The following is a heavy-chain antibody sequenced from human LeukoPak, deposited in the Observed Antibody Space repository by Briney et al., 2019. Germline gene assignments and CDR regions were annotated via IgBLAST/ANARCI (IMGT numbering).Heavy chain of an antibody. J-gene: IGHJ4*02. CDR2: ISAYNGNT. D-gene: IGHD5-18*01. V-gene: IGHV1-18*01. Sequence: GASMKVSCKASGYTFTSYGISWVRQAPGQGLEWMGWISAYNGNTNYVQKFQGRVTMTTDTSTSTAYMELTSLRSDDTAMYYCTRDLGVDTTMIFFDYWGQGTLVTVSS. CDR1: GYTFTSYG. CDR3: TRDLGVDTTMIFFDY.